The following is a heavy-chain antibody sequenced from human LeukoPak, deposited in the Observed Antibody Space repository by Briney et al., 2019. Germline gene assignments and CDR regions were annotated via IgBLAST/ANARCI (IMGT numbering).Heavy chain of an antibody. Sequence: PGGSLRPSCAASGFTFSSYAMSWVRQAPGKGLEWVSAISGSGGSTYYAGSVKGRFTISRDNSKNTLYLQMNSLRAEDTAVYYCATSTVTTPSYYHYGMDVWGQGTTVTVSS. D-gene: IGHD4-17*01. J-gene: IGHJ6*02. CDR3: ATSTVTTPSYYHYGMDV. CDR2: ISGSGGST. CDR1: GFTFSSYA. V-gene: IGHV3-23*01.